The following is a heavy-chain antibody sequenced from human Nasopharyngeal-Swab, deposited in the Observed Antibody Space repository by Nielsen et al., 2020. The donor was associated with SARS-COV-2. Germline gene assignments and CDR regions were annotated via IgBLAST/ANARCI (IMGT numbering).Heavy chain of an antibody. CDR2: ISGSGYNT. Sequence: GESLKISCAGSAFTFSHYAMSWVRQAPGKGLECVFAISGSGYNTYYADSVKGRFTITRDNPKNTLYLQMNSLRAEETAVYYCAKPHLRYYDWLLFDYWGQGTLVTVSS. V-gene: IGHV3-23*01. CDR1: AFTFSHYA. D-gene: IGHD3-9*01. J-gene: IGHJ4*02. CDR3: AKPHLRYYDWLLFDY.